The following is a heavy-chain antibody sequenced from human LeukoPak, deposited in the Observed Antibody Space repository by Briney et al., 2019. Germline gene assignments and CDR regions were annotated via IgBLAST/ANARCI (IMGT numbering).Heavy chain of an antibody. CDR3: ARHFQSSGWYYFDY. D-gene: IGHD6-19*01. V-gene: IGHV1-18*01. CDR1: GYTFTSYD. J-gene: IGHJ4*02. Sequence: ASVKVSCKASGYTFTSYDINWVRQATGQGLEWMGWMNPNSGNTNYAQKLQGRVTMTTDTSTSTAYMELRSLRSDDTAVYYCARHFQSSGWYYFDYWGQGTLVTVSS. CDR2: MNPNSGNT.